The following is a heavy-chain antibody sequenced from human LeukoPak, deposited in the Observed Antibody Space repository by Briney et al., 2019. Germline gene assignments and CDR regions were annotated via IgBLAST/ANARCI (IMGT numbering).Heavy chain of an antibody. Sequence: GGSLRLSCAASGFTFSDYYMSWIRQAPGKGLEWVSYISSSGSTIYYADSVKGRFTISRDNAKNSLYLQMNSLRAEDTAVYYCARETPQSDSSGYYYYGMDVWGQGTTVTVSS. D-gene: IGHD3-22*01. J-gene: IGHJ6*02. CDR3: ARETPQSDSSGYYYYGMDV. V-gene: IGHV3-11*01. CDR2: ISSSGSTI. CDR1: GFTFSDYY.